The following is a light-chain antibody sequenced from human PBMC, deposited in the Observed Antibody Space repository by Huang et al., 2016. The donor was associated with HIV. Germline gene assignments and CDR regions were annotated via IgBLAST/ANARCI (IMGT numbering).Light chain of an antibody. J-gene: IGKJ4*01. Sequence: DIQMTQSPSSLSASVGDRITITCQASQDIRNYLNWDQQKPGKAPKLLIYDAVNLQKGVPSRFSGSGSGTDFSFTIIGLQIEDVATYYGQYYDSVPPLTFGGGTKVEIK. V-gene: IGKV1-33*01. CDR2: DAV. CDR3: QYYDSVPPLT. CDR1: QDIRNY.